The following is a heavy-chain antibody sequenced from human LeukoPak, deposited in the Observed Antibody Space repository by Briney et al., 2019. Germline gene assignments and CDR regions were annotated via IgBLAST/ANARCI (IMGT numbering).Heavy chain of an antibody. CDR3: AARGYSYGSHDY. J-gene: IGHJ4*02. D-gene: IGHD5-18*01. CDR1: GYTFTSYD. V-gene: IGHV1-8*01. CDR2: MNPNSGNT. Sequence: GASVKVSCKASGYTFTSYDINWVRQATGQGLEWMGWMNPNSGNTGYAQKFQGRVTMTRDTSISTAYMELSRLRSDDTAVYYCAARGYSYGSHDYWGQGTLVTVSS.